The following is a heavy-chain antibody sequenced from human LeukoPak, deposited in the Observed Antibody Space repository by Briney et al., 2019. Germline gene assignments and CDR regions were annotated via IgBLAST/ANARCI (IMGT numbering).Heavy chain of an antibody. Sequence: GGSLRLSCAASGFTFSSYGMHWVRQAPGKGLEWVAVISYDGSNKYYADSVKGRFTISRDNSKNTLYLQMSSLRAEDTAVYYCAKGFSVAATVFDAFDIWGQGTMVTVSS. CDR2: ISYDGSNK. J-gene: IGHJ3*02. D-gene: IGHD2-15*01. CDR1: GFTFSSYG. CDR3: AKGFSVAATVFDAFDI. V-gene: IGHV3-30*18.